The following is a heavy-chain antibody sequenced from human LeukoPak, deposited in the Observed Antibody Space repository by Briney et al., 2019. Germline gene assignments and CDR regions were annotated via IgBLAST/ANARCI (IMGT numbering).Heavy chain of an antibody. J-gene: IGHJ4*02. CDR2: ISGSGGST. CDR1: GVTFSNYA. CDR3: AKTRDYDSSGYSTTPYFDY. Sequence: PGGSLRLSCAASGVTFSNYAMSWVRQAPGKGLEWVSAISGSGGSTYYADSVKGRFTISRDNSKNTLYLQMNSLRAEDTAVYYCAKTRDYDSSGYSTTPYFDYWGQGTLVTVSS. V-gene: IGHV3-23*01. D-gene: IGHD3-22*01.